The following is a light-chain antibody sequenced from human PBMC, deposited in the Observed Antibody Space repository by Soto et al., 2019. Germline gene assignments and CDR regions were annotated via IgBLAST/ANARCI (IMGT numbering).Light chain of an antibody. J-gene: IGLJ1*01. CDR3: ATWDDGLSAYV. CDR1: SSNIGSNY. V-gene: IGLV1-47*02. CDR2: SNN. Sequence: QSVLTQPPSASGTPGQRVTISCSGSSSNIGSNYVYWYQQLPGTAPKLLIYSNNQRPSGVPDRFSGSKSGTSASLAISGLRSEDEANYYCATWDDGLSAYVFGTGTKVTVL.